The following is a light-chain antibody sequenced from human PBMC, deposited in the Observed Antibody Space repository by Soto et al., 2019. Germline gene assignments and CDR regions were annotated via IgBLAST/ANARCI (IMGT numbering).Light chain of an antibody. V-gene: IGLV1-40*01. CDR1: NSNIGTGFD. J-gene: IGLJ1*01. CDR3: SSYTTSNTPLYV. Sequence: QSVLTQPPSVSGAPGQRVTIACTGNNSNIGTGFDVHWYRHFPGAAPKLLLSGTSHRPSGVPDRFSGSKSGTSASLAITGLQADDEANYYCSSYTTSNTPLYVFGTGTKLTVL. CDR2: GTS.